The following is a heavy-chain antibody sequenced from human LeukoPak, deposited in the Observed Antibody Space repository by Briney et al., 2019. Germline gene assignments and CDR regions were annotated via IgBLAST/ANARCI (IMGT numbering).Heavy chain of an antibody. V-gene: IGHV3-13*01. CDR3: ARGAAAGSFDY. CDR2: IGIAGDT. D-gene: IGHD6-13*01. CDR1: GFTFSSYD. J-gene: IGHJ4*02. Sequence: GGSLRLSCAASGFTFSSYDMHWVRQSTGKGLEWVSAIGIAGDTYYPGSVKGRFTISRENAKNSLYLQMNSLRAGDTAVYYCARGAAAGSFDYWGQGTLVTVSS.